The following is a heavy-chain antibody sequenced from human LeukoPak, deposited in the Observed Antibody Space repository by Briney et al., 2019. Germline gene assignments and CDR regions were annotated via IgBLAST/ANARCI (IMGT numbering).Heavy chain of an antibody. Sequence: GASVKVSCKASGGTFSSYAISWVRQAPGQGLEWMGGIIPIFGTANYAQKFQGRVTITADESTSTAYMELSSLRSEDTAVYYCARAPAHYDIFGRYFDYWGQGTLVTVSS. CDR1: GGTFSSYA. D-gene: IGHD3-9*01. CDR3: ARAPAHYDIFGRYFDY. V-gene: IGHV1-69*13. CDR2: IIPIFGTA. J-gene: IGHJ4*02.